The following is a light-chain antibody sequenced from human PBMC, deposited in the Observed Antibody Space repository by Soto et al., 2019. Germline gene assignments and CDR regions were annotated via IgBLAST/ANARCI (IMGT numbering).Light chain of an antibody. J-gene: IGLJ3*02. Sequence: QSALTQPASVSGSPGQSITISCSDVGSYDYVSWYQQHPGKAPKLMIFDVSNRPSGVSDRFSGSKSGNTASLTISGLQAEDEADYYCTSFITRTTFWVFGGGTKVTVL. CDR1: DVGSYDY. V-gene: IGLV2-14*01. CDR2: DVS. CDR3: TSFITRTTFWV.